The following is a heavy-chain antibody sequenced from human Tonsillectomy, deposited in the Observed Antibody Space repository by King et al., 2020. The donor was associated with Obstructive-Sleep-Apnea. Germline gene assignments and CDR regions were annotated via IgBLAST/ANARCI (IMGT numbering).Heavy chain of an antibody. D-gene: IGHD2-2*01. CDR3: ARAKDIVVIPATRKAFDI. Sequence: QLQESGPGLVKPSQTLALTCTVSGGSISSGGYYWSWIRQHPGKGLEWIGYMFYSGFTYYNPSLRSRVTISVDTSENQFSLNLTSVTAADTAMYYWARAKDIVVIPATRKAFDIWGQGTMVTVSS. J-gene: IGHJ3*02. V-gene: IGHV4-31*03. CDR1: GGSISSGGYY. CDR2: MFYSGFT.